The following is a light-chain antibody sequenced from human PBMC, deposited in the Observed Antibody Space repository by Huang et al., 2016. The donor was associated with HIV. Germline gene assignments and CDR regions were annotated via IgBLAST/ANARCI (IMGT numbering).Light chain of an antibody. J-gene: IGKJ3*01. CDR2: LGS. CDR3: MQSLQTPFT. V-gene: IGKV2-28*01. CDR1: QNLLHTYGYNF. Sequence: DIVMTQSPPYLPVTPGEPCSISCRSSQNLLHTYGYNFLQWYVQKPGQYPQLLISLGSDRASGVPDRFSGSGSCTDFTLESSAVEAEVVGSYYCMQSLQTPFTFGPGTKVDV.